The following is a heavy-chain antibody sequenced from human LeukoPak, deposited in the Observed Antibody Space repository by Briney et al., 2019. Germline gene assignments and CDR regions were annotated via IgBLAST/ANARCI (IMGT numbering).Heavy chain of an antibody. D-gene: IGHD5-12*01. J-gene: IGHJ4*02. CDR1: GFTFSSYG. Sequence: GGSLRLSCAASGFTFSSYGMSWVRQAPGKGLEWVSAISGSGGSTYYADSVKGRFTISRDNSKNTLYLQMNSLRAEDTAVYYCAKMPGRTIVATSDFDYWGQGTLVTVSS. CDR3: AKMPGRTIVATSDFDY. V-gene: IGHV3-23*01. CDR2: ISGSGGST.